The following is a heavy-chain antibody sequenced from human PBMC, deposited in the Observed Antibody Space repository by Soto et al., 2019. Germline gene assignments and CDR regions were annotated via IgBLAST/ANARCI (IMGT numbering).Heavy chain of an antibody. CDR1: GFTFSSYG. Sequence: PGGSLRLSCAASGFTFSSYGMHWVRQAPGKGLEWVAVISYDGSNKYYADSVKGRFTISRDNSKNTLYLQMNSLRAEDTAVYYCAKDWSAVAGTLYYGMDVWGQGTTVTVSS. V-gene: IGHV3-30*18. CDR2: ISYDGSNK. J-gene: IGHJ6*02. CDR3: AKDWSAVAGTLYYGMDV. D-gene: IGHD6-19*01.